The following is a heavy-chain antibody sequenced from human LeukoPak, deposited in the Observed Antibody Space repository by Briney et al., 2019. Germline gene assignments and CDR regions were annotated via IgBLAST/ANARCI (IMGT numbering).Heavy chain of an antibody. V-gene: IGHV3-23*01. J-gene: IGHJ4*02. CDR1: GFTFSSYA. CDR3: AKTSALGGGGACDY. Sequence: GGSLRLSCAASGFTFSSYAMSWVRQAPGKGLEWVSAISGSGGSTYYADSVKGRFTISRDHSKHTLYLQMNSLRAEDTAVYYCAKTSALGGGGACDYWGQGTLVTVSS. D-gene: IGHD1-26*01. CDR2: ISGSGGST.